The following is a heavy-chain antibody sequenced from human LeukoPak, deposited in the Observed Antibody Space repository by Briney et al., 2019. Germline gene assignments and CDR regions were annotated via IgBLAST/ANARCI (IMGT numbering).Heavy chain of an antibody. D-gene: IGHD3-22*01. Sequence: PRASVKVSCKASGGTFSSYAISWVRQAPGQGLEWMGGIIPIFGTAYYAQKFQGRVTITADESTSTAYMELSSLRSEDTAVYYCAGIDYYDSSGYFLDDYWGQGTLVTVSS. V-gene: IGHV1-69*13. CDR1: GGTFSSYA. CDR2: IIPIFGTA. CDR3: AGIDYYDSSGYFLDDY. J-gene: IGHJ4*02.